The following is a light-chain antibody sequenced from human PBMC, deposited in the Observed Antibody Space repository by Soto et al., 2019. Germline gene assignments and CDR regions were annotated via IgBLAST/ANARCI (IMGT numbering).Light chain of an antibody. CDR2: GAS. J-gene: IGKJ1*01. CDR3: QQYGSSPWT. CDR1: QSVSSSF. Sequence: EIVLTQSPGTLSLSPGERATLSCRASQSVSSSFLAWYQQKPGQAPSLLIYGASIRATGIPDRFSGSGSGTDFTLTISRVEREDFAVYYCQQYGSSPWTFGQGTKVEIK. V-gene: IGKV3-20*01.